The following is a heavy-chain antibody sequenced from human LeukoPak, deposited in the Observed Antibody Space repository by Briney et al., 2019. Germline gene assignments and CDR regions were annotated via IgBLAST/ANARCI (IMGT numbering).Heavy chain of an antibody. CDR3: ARGHYDSSGYYYVNFDY. CDR1: GGSISSSSYY. D-gene: IGHD3-22*01. Sequence: PSETLSLTCTVSGGSISSSSYYWGWIRQPPGKGLEWIGEINHSGSTNYNPSLKSRVTISVDTSKNQFSLKLSSVTAADTAVYYCARGHYDSSGYYYVNFDYWGQGTLVTVSS. V-gene: IGHV4-39*07. CDR2: INHSGST. J-gene: IGHJ4*02.